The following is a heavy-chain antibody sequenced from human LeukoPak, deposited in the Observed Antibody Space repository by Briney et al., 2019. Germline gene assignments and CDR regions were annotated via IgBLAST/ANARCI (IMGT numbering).Heavy chain of an antibody. Sequence: ASVKVSCKASGYTFTSYDINWVRQATGQGLEWMGWMNPNSGITGYAQKFQGRVTMTRNTSISTAYMELSSLRSEDTAVYYCARAHYYGSGSYYIAGDWFDPWGQGTLVTVSS. J-gene: IGHJ5*02. CDR1: GYTFTSYD. CDR3: ARAHYYGSGSYYIAGDWFDP. D-gene: IGHD3-10*01. CDR2: MNPNSGIT. V-gene: IGHV1-8*01.